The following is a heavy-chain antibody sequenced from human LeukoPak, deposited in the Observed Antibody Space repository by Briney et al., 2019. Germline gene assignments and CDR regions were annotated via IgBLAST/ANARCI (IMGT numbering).Heavy chain of an antibody. CDR1: GFTFSNYW. J-gene: IGHJ4*02. Sequence: PGGSLRLSCAASGFTFSNYWINWVRQAPGEGLEGVANIKQDGSEKYYMDSVKGRFTISRDNAKNSLFLQMNSLRAEDTAVYYCARGDRVGVTTGHFDYWGQGTLVTVSS. CDR3: ARGDRVGVTTGHFDY. D-gene: IGHD1-26*01. V-gene: IGHV3-7*03. CDR2: IKQDGSEK.